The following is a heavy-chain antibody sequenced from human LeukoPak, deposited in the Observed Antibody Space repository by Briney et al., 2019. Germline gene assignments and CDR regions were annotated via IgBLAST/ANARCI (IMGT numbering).Heavy chain of an antibody. D-gene: IGHD5-12*01. Sequence: SETLSLTCAVYGGSFSGYYWSWIRQPPGKGLEWIGYIYYSGSTNYNPSLKSRVTISVDTSKNQFSLKLSSVTAADTAVYYCARPPKKWLRSDYFDYWGQGTLVTVSS. CDR2: IYYSGST. J-gene: IGHJ4*02. CDR1: GGSFSGYY. CDR3: ARPPKKWLRSDYFDY. V-gene: IGHV4-59*12.